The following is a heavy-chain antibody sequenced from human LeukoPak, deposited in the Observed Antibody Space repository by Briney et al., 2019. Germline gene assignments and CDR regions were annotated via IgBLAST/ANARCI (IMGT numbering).Heavy chain of an antibody. CDR2: ICPGDSDT. CDR1: GYSFTSYW. J-gene: IGHJ4*02. D-gene: IGHD1-14*01. Sequence: GESLKISCKASGYSFTSYWIGWVRQMPGKGLEWMGIICPGDSDTRYSPSFQGQVTISADKSISTAYLRWSSLKASDIAMYYCARVSDHYFDYWGQGTLATVSS. CDR3: ARVSDHYFDY. V-gene: IGHV5-51*01.